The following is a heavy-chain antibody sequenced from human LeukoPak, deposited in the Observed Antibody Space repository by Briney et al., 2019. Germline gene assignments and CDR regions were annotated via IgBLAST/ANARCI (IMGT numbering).Heavy chain of an antibody. CDR3: AFSRYYLQGSYYYMDV. J-gene: IGHJ6*03. D-gene: IGHD2/OR15-2a*01. Sequence: ASVKVSCKASGYTFTSYGISWVRQAPGQGLEWMGWISAYNGNTNYAQKLQGRVTMTTDTSTSTAYMELRSLRSDDTAVYYCAFSRYYLQGSYYYMDVWGKGTTVTVSS. CDR1: GYTFTSYG. V-gene: IGHV1-18*01. CDR2: ISAYNGNT.